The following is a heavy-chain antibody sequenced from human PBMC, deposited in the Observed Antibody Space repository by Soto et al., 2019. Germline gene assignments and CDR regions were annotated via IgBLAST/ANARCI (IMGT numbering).Heavy chain of an antibody. Sequence: SETLSLTCTVSGGSISSSSYYWGWIRQPPGKGLEWIGSIYYSGSTYYNPSLKSRVTISVDTSKNQFSLKLGSVTAADTAVYYCARHHESTVAGNFDYWGQGTLVTVSS. CDR1: GGSISSSSYY. D-gene: IGHD6-19*01. CDR3: ARHHESTVAGNFDY. J-gene: IGHJ4*02. V-gene: IGHV4-39*01. CDR2: IYYSGST.